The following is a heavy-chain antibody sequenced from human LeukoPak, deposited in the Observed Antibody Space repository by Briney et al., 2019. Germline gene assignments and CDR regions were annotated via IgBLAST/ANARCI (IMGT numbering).Heavy chain of an antibody. Sequence: GGSLRLSCAASGFTFSSYSMNWVRQAPGKGLEWVSYISSSSSTIYYADSVKGRFTISRDNAKNSLYLQMNSLRAEDTAVYYCAKGGYGDYNLFDYWGQGTLVTVSS. CDR2: ISSSSSTI. D-gene: IGHD4-17*01. CDR3: AKGGYGDYNLFDY. V-gene: IGHV3-48*01. CDR1: GFTFSSYS. J-gene: IGHJ4*02.